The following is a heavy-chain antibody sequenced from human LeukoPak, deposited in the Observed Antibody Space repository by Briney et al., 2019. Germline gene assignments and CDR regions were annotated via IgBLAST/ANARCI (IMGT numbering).Heavy chain of an antibody. Sequence: ASVKVSCKASVYTFTSYDINWVRQATGQGLEGRGWMNPNSGNTGYAQKFQGRVTMTRNTSISTAYMEVSSLRSEDTAVYYCARGHHGSGFDYWGQGTLVTVSS. D-gene: IGHD3-10*01. J-gene: IGHJ4*02. CDR1: VYTFTSYD. CDR2: MNPNSGNT. CDR3: ARGHHGSGFDY. V-gene: IGHV1-8*01.